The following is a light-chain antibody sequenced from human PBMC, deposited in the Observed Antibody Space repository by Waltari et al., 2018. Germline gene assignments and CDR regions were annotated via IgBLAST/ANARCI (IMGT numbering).Light chain of an antibody. CDR1: SSNIGAGYD. Sequence: QSVLTQPPSVSGAPGQRVTISCTGSSSNIGAGYDVHWYQQLPGPAPKLLIYDNRRRPSGVPDRFSGSKSGTSASLAITGLQAEDEADYYCQSYDSSLSGVVFGGGTKLTVL. CDR2: DNR. V-gene: IGLV1-40*01. J-gene: IGLJ3*02. CDR3: QSYDSSLSGVV.